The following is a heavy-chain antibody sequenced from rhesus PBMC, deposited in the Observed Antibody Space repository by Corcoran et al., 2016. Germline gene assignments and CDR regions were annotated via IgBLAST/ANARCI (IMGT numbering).Heavy chain of an antibody. J-gene: IGHJ4*01. Sequence: QVQLQESGPGLVKPSETLSLTCAVSGGSFSSYWGTWIGQPPGKGLEWIGEINGNSGSTNYNPSLKSRVTISKDASKNQFSLKLSSVTAADTAVYYCARAIAAAGRYFDYWGQGVLVTVSS. CDR2: INGNSGST. CDR1: GGSFSSYW. D-gene: IGHD6-31*01. CDR3: ARAIAAAGRYFDY. V-gene: IGHV4-80*01.